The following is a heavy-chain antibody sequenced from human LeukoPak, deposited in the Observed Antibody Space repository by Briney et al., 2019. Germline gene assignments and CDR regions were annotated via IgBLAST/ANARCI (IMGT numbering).Heavy chain of an antibody. J-gene: IGHJ3*02. CDR3: AKVFGDYGAFDI. D-gene: IGHD4-17*01. CDR1: GFTFSSYA. V-gene: IGHV3-23*01. Sequence: GGSLRLSCAASGFTFSSYAMSWVRQAPGKGLEWVSAISRSGGSTYYADSVKGRFTISRDNSKNTLYLQMNSLRAEDTAVYYCAKVFGDYGAFDIWGQGTMVTVSS. CDR2: ISRSGGST.